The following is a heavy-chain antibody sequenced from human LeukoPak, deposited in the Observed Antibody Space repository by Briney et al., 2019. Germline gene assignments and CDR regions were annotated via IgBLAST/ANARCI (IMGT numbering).Heavy chain of an antibody. CDR3: ARGGSGWYFNTDY. CDR2: INPNSGGT. J-gene: IGHJ4*02. V-gene: IGHV1-2*02. CDR1: GYTFTGYY. D-gene: IGHD6-19*01. Sequence: ASVTVSCKASGYTFTGYYMHWVRQAPGQGLEGMGWINPNSGGTNYAQKFQGRVTMTRDTSISTAYMELSRLRSDDTAVYYCARGGSGWYFNTDYWGQGTLVTVSS.